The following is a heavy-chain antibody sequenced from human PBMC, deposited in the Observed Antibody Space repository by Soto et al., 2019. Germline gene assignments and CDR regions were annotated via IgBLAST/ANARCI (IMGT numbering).Heavy chain of an antibody. J-gene: IGHJ4*02. CDR3: ARGAYGVAELY. CDR1: GDSISGDGGYF. CDR2: VSYDGRT. D-gene: IGHD4-17*01. V-gene: IGHV4-30-4*01. Sequence: QVQLQESGPGLVKPSQTLSLTCTVSGDSISGDGGYFWRWIRQPPGKGLESIGDVSYDGRTNYNASLKNRMSISIDTSQNQFSLQLSSVTAADTAVYYCARGAYGVAELYWGKGTLVTVSS.